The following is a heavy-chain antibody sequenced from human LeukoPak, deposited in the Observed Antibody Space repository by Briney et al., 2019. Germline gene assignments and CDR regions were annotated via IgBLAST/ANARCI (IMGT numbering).Heavy chain of an antibody. CDR1: GGTFSSYA. J-gene: IGHJ4*02. D-gene: IGHD6-19*01. V-gene: IGHV1-69*13. CDR2: IIPIFGTA. Sequence: SVKVSCKASGGTFSSYAISWVRQAPGQGLEWMGGIIPIFGTANYAQKFQGRVTITADESTSTAYMELSSLRAEDTAVYYCAKDGVAQWLAYYFDSWGQGTLVTVSS. CDR3: AKDGVAQWLAYYFDS.